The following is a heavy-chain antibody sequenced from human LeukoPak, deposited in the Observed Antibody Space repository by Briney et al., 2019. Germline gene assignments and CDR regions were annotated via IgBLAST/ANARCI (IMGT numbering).Heavy chain of an antibody. J-gene: IGHJ4*02. CDR2: FCYSGST. CDR3: ATQDSYYDSSGSINPLDY. Sequence: SETLSLTCTVSGGSISGSSYYWGWIRQPPGKGLEWIGTFCYSGSTYYNPSLKSRVTISVDTSKNQFSLKLSSVTAADTAVYYCATQDSYYDSSGSINPLDYWGQGTLVTGSS. D-gene: IGHD3-22*01. V-gene: IGHV4-39*01. CDR1: GGSISGSSYY.